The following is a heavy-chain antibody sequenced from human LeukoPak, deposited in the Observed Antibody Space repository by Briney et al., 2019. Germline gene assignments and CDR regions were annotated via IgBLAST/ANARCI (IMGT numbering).Heavy chain of an antibody. J-gene: IGHJ4*02. CDR3: ATMGPLDY. CDR1: GFNFDDNV. Sequence: PGGSLRLSCAASGFNFDDNVMHWVRQAPGKGLEGVALISDDGDGTYYADSVKGRFTISRDSRKNSLYLQMNSLRSEDTALYYCATMGPLDYWGQGTLVTVSS. D-gene: IGHD4/OR15-4a*01. CDR2: ISDDGDGT. V-gene: IGHV3-43*02.